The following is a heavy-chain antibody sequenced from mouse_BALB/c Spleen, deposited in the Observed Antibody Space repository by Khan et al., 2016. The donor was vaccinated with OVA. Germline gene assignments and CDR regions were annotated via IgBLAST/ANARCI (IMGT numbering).Heavy chain of an antibody. CDR2: IWSAGST. D-gene: IGHD2-4*01. J-gene: IGHJ3*01. Sequence: VQLQESGPGLVQPSQSLSITCTVSGFSLTNYSVHWVRRSPGKGLEWLGVIWSAGSTDYNAAFISRLTIRKDNSRSQVFFKMNSLQPNDTAIYYCARRGYDYGRGALFAYWGQGTLVTVSA. V-gene: IGHV2-2*02. CDR3: ARRGYDYGRGALFAY. CDR1: GFSLTNYS.